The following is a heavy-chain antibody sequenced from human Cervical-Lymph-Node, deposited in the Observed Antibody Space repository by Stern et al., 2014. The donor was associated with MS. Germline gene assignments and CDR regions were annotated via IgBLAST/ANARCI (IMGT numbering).Heavy chain of an antibody. CDR3: TRAVGGVGRE. D-gene: IGHD3-16*01. CDR2: INPNGSVT. CDR1: GYTFTNYY. Sequence: VQLVESGPEVKKPGASVMVSCKPSGYTFTNYYIHWVRQAPGQGIEWMGIINPNGSVTASAQKFQGRLTMTRDTSTTTVYMRLITLTSEDTAMYYCTRAVGGVGREWGQGTLVFVSS. V-gene: IGHV1-46*01. J-gene: IGHJ4*02.